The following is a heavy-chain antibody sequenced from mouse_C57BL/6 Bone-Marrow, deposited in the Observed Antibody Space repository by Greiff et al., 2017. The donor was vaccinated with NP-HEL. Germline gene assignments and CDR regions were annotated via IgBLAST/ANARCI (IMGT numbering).Heavy chain of an antibody. V-gene: IGHV10-1*01. CDR2: IRSKSNNYAT. CDR3: VRPLYPYAMDY. D-gene: IGHD2-1*01. Sequence: EVKLMESGGGLVQPKGSLKLSCAASGFSFNTYAMNWVRQAPGKGLEWVARIRSKSNNYATYYADSVKDRFTISRDDSESMLYLQMNNLKTEDTAMYYCVRPLYPYAMDYWGQGTSVTVSS. J-gene: IGHJ4*01. CDR1: GFSFNTYA.